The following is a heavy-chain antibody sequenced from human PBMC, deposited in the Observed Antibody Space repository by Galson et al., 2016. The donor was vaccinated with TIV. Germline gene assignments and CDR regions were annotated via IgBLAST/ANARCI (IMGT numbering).Heavy chain of an antibody. CDR3: ATELYCSSISCYYYYGLDV. Sequence: PVKVSCKASGYSFLSYGMTWVRQAPGRGLEWLGWISAYNGDIKSARKFQGRVTMTTDTSTNTAYMELRSLGSDDTAVYYCATELYCSSISCYYYYGLDVWGHGTTVAGSS. V-gene: IGHV1-18*04. CDR1: GYSFLSYG. CDR2: ISAYNGDI. J-gene: IGHJ6*02. D-gene: IGHD2-2*01.